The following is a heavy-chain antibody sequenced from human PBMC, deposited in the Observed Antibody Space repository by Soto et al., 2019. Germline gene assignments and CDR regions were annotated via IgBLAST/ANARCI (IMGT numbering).Heavy chain of an antibody. V-gene: IGHV3-73*01. CDR2: IRGRADNYAT. CDR1: GFIFSGTA. CDR3: TRAPDGNNSDY. Sequence: EVQLVKSGGDLVQPGGDLKLSCAASGFIFSGTAIHWVRQASGEGLEWVGRIRGRADNYATGYAASVKGRFTISRDDSKKPAYLQMNSLKTEDTAVYFCTRAPDGNNSDYWGQGTLVTVSS. J-gene: IGHJ4*02. D-gene: IGHD6-13*01.